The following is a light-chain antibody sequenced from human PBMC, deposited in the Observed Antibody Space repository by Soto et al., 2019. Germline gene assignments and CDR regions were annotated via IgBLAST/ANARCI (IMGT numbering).Light chain of an antibody. CDR3: QHYVEGTPIT. V-gene: IGKV4-1*01. J-gene: IGKJ5*01. Sequence: DIVMTQSPDSLAVSLGERATINCKSSQGVLYSSNNNNLAWYQQKAGQAPRLLISGASSRATGIPDRFIGSGSGTDFTLTISRLEPDDFALYYCQHYVEGTPITFGQGTRLEIK. CDR2: GAS. CDR1: QGVLYSSNNNN.